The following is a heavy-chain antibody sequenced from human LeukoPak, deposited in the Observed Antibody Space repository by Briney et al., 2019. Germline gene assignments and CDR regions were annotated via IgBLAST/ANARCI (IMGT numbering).Heavy chain of an antibody. J-gene: IGHJ4*02. CDR2: ISAYNGNT. D-gene: IGHD5-18*01. Sequence: GASVKVSCKASGYSFTSNVISWVRQAPGQGLEWMGWISAYNGNTNYAQKLQGRVTMTTDTSTSTAYMELRSLRSEDTAVYYCARGACGYSYCYFDYWGQGTLVTVSS. CDR1: GYSFTSNV. V-gene: IGHV1-18*01. CDR3: ARGACGYSYCYFDY.